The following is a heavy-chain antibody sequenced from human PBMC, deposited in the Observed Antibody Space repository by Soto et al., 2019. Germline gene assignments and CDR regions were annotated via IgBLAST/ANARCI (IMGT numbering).Heavy chain of an antibody. V-gene: IGHV4-59*13. CDR1: GGSMSPFY. Sequence: SETLSLTCSVSGGSMSPFYRSWIRQSPRKGLEWIGYICYSGNTNYNPSLKSRVTISVDTSKDQFSLRLSSVTAADSAVYYCARGVYDYWSGYYAGSGLDVWGQGTTVTVAS. J-gene: IGHJ6*02. CDR2: ICYSGNT. D-gene: IGHD3-3*01. CDR3: ARGVYDYWSGYYAGSGLDV.